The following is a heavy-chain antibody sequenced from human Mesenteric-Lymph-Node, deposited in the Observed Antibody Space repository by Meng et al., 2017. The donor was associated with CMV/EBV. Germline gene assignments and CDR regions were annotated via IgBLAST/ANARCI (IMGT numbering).Heavy chain of an antibody. J-gene: IGHJ5*02. V-gene: IGHV3-48*03. CDR1: GFTFSSYE. Sequence: GESLKISCAASGFTFSSYEMNWVRQAPGKGLEWVSYISSSGSTIYYADSVKGRFTISRDNAKNSLYLQMNSLRAEDTALYYCAKDIVVAAAGTGFDPWGQGTLVTVSS. D-gene: IGHD6-13*01. CDR3: AKDIVVAAAGTGFDP. CDR2: ISSSGSTI.